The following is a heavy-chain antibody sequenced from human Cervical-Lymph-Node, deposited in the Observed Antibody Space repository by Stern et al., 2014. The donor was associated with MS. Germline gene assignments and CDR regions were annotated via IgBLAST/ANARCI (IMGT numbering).Heavy chain of an antibody. J-gene: IGHJ2*01. CDR3: ARGGYSLYWYFDL. Sequence: QLQLQESGPGLVKPSDTLSLTCGVSGDSISTRHWWGWIRQPPGKGLEWXGHIYYSGSTYYHPSLQSRVTMSVDTSKNQFSLKLSSVTAVDTAVYYCARGGYSLYWYFDLWGRGTLVTVSS. D-gene: IGHD5-12*01. CDR2: IYYSGST. CDR1: GDSISTRHW. V-gene: IGHV4-28*03.